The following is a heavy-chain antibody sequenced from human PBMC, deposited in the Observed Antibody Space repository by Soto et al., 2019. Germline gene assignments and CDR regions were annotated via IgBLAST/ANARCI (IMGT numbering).Heavy chain of an antibody. CDR2: IYYSGGT. CDR3: ARGGGVTATFDY. V-gene: IGHV4-61*01. CDR1: GGSVSSGSYY. Sequence: SETLSLTCTVSGGSVSSGSYYWSWIRQPPGKGLEWIGYIYYSGGTNYNHSLKSRVTISVDTSKNQFSLKLSSVTAADTAVYYGARGGGVTATFDYWGQGTMVTVSS. D-gene: IGHD5-18*01. J-gene: IGHJ4*02.